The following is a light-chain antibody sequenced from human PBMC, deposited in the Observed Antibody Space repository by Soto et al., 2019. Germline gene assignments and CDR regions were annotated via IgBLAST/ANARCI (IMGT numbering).Light chain of an antibody. CDR2: GTS. V-gene: IGKV3-20*01. J-gene: IGKJ2*01. CDR3: ELYDDLPQYT. Sequence: EVVLTQSPGTLSLSPGERATLSCRASQSVASRHLTWYQQKRGQAPMLLIYGTSTRATGIPDRFSGSGSGTYFTLTISRLEPEDFAVYDCELYDDLPQYTFGPGTNLEI. CDR1: QSVASRH.